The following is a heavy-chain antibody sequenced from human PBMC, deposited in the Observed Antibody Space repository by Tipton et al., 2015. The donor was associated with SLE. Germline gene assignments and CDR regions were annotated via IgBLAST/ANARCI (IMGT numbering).Heavy chain of an antibody. Sequence: SLRLSCAASGFTFSSYWMSWVRQAPGKGLEWVANIKQDGSEKYYVDSVKGRFTISRDNAKNSLYLQMNSLRAEDTAVYYCARARGYSGYDWADAFDIWGQGTMVTVSS. V-gene: IGHV3-7*01. CDR3: ARARGYSGYDWADAFDI. CDR1: GFTFSSYW. D-gene: IGHD5-12*01. J-gene: IGHJ3*02. CDR2: IKQDGSEK.